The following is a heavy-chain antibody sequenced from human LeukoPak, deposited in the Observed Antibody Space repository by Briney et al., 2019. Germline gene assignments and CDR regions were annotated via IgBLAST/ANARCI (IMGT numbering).Heavy chain of an antibody. CDR2: INSDGSST. D-gene: IGHD3-22*01. J-gene: IGHJ4*02. V-gene: IGHV3-74*01. CDR1: GFTFSSYW. CDR3: ARVVGYYYDSSGYYGPYYFDY. Sequence: GGSLRLSCAASGFTFSSYWMHWVRQAPGKGLVWVSRINSDGSSTSYADSVKGRFTISRDNAKNTLYLQMNSLRAEDTALYYCARVVGYYYDSSGYYGPYYFDYWGQGTLVTVSS.